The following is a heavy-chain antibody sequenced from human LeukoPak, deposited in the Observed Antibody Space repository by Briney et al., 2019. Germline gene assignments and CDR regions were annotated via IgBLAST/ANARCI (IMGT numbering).Heavy chain of an antibody. V-gene: IGHV4-34*01. J-gene: IGHJ4*02. CDR3: ARGDTTYGYSS. CDR2: INHRGST. Sequence: SETLSLTCAVYGGSFSGYYWSWIRQPPGKGLEWIGEINHRGSTKYNPSLKSRVIISVDTSKNQFSLKMNSVTAADTAVYYCARGDTTYGYSSWGQGTLVTVSS. CDR1: GGSFSGYY. D-gene: IGHD5-24*01.